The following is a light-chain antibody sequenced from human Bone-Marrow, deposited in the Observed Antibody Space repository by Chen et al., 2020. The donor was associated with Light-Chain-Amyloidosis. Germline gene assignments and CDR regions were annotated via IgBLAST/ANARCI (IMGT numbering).Light chain of an antibody. V-gene: IGLV3-21*02. CDR3: QVWDRSSDRPG. Sequence: SYVLTQPSSVSVAPGQTATIACGGNNIGSTSVPWYQQTPGQAPLLVVYDDSDRPSGIPERLSGSNSGNTATLTISRVEAGEEADYYGQVWDRSSDRPGFGGVTKLPVL. J-gene: IGLJ3*02. CDR2: DDS. CDR1: NIGSTS.